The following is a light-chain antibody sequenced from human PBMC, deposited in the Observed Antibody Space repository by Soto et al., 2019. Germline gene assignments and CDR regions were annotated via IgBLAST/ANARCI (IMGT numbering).Light chain of an antibody. CDR2: GAS. J-gene: IGKJ5*01. CDR1: QSVSRR. CDR3: QHYGETPIT. V-gene: IGKV3-20*01. Sequence: EIVFTQSPGTLSLSRGGRATLSCVASQSVSRRLAWYQHRPGQSXRLLISGASMRASGVPVRFSGSGSGTDFTLTISRLEPEDFAVYYCQHYGETPITVGLGTRLEIK.